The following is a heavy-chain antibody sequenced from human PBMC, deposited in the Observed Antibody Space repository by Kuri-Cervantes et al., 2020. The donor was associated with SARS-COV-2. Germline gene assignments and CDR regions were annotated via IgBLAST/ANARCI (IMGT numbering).Heavy chain of an antibody. Sequence: GSLRLSCMVSGGSISGYHWSWIRQPAGKGLEWIGRIYTSGSTNYNPALKSRVTMSVDTSKNQFSLKLSSVTAADTAVYYCARDGGRWGEPYFDYWGQGTLVTVSS. J-gene: IGHJ4*02. V-gene: IGHV4-4*07. CDR2: IYTSGST. CDR1: GGSISGYH. CDR3: ARDGGRWGEPYFDY. D-gene: IGHD3-16*01.